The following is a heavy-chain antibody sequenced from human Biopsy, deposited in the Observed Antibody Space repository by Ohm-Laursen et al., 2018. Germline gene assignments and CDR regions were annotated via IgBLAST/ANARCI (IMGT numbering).Heavy chain of an antibody. Sequence: SVKVSCKASGYPFSNYYLFWVRQAPGQGLEWMGRINPNSGDTVFARNFQGRVTMTRDKAISTVYMDLRNLRPDDTAVYFCARMEQPHDYWGQGTLVTVSS. CDR2: INPNSGDT. J-gene: IGHJ4*02. CDR3: ARMEQPHDY. D-gene: IGHD6-13*01. V-gene: IGHV1-2*06. CDR1: GYPFSNYY.